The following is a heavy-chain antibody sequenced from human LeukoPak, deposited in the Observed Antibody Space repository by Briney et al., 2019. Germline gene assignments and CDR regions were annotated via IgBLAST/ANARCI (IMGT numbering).Heavy chain of an antibody. V-gene: IGHV4-4*02. CDR2: VYHSGST. D-gene: IGHD3-22*01. CDR3: ARELKNDYDSSGYGFEY. Sequence: GSLRLSCAASGFTFSSYAMHWVRQPPGKGLEWIGEVYHSGSTNYNPSLKSRVTISVDKSKNHFSLKLNSVTAADTAVYYCARELKNDYDSSGYGFEYWGQGALVTVSS. CDR1: GFTFSSYA. J-gene: IGHJ4*02.